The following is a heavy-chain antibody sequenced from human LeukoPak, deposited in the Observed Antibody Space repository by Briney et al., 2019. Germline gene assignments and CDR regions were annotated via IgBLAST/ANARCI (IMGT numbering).Heavy chain of an antibody. V-gene: IGHV4-59*12. Sequence: SETLSLTCTVSGGSISSYYWSWIRQPPGEGLEWIGYIYYSGSTNYNPSLKSRVTISIDTSKNQFSLTLTSVTAADTAVYYCARDQANYDFWSGYHLTWFDPWGQGTLVTVSS. J-gene: IGHJ5*02. D-gene: IGHD3-3*01. CDR3: ARDQANYDFWSGYHLTWFDP. CDR1: GGSISSYY. CDR2: IYYSGST.